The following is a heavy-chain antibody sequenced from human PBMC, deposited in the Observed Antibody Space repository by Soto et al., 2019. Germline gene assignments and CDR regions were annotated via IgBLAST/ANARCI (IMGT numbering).Heavy chain of an antibody. J-gene: IGHJ4*02. CDR3: ARRLAGSYGQIDY. CDR1: GGSISGYY. V-gene: IGHV4-59*08. CDR2: IYHSETT. D-gene: IGHD1-26*01. Sequence: QVQLQESGPGLVKPSETLSLTCTVSGGSISGYYWNWIRQPPGKGLEWIGYIYHSETTNYNPSLTSRVIISVDTSKNQFSLKLSSVTAADTAVYYCARRLAGSYGQIDYWGQGTLITVSS.